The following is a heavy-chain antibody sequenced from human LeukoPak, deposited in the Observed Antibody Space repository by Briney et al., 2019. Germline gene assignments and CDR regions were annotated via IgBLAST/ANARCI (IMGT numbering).Heavy chain of an antibody. Sequence: ASVKVSCKASGYTFTGYYMHWVRQAPGQGLEWMGRINPNSGGTNYAQKFQGWVTMTRDTSISTAYMELSRLRSDDTAVYYCARDGYPHMREPGDSPFDYWGQGTLVTVSS. V-gene: IGHV1-2*04. CDR2: INPNSGGT. CDR1: GYTFTGYY. J-gene: IGHJ4*02. D-gene: IGHD5-18*01. CDR3: ARDGYPHMREPGDSPFDY.